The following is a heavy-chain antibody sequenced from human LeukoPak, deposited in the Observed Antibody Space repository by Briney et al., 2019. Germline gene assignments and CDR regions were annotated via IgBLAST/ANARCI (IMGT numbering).Heavy chain of an antibody. V-gene: IGHV1-8*01. D-gene: IGHD2-15*01. J-gene: IGHJ5*02. CDR1: GYTFTSYD. CDR3: ARVRSGGSCYSVPCPFDP. Sequence: ASVKVSCKASGYTFTSYDINWVRQATGQGLEWMRWMNPNSGNTGYAQKFQGRVTMTRNTSISTAYMELSSLRSEDTAVYYCARVRSGGSCYSVPCPFDPWGQGTLVTVSS. CDR2: MNPNSGNT.